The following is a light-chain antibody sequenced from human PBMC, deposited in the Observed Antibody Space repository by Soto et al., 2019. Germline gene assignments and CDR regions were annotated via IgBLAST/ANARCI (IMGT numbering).Light chain of an antibody. CDR3: SSYTSSSSYV. CDR1: SSDVGGYNY. CDR2: EVS. J-gene: IGLJ1*01. V-gene: IGLV2-14*01. Sequence: QSALNQPASVSGSPGKSITISCTGTSSDVGGYNYVFWYQQHPGKAPQLMIYEVSNRPSGVSNRFSGSKSGNTACLTISGLQDEDEAEYYCSSYTSSSSYVFGTGTKLTVL.